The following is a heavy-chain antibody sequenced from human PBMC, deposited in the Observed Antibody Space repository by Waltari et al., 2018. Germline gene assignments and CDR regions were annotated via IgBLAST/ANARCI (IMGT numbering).Heavy chain of an antibody. CDR2: IYHSGST. V-gene: IGHV4-38-2*02. CDR3: ARDSSSWLDWFDP. CDR1: GYSISSGYY. Sequence: QVQLQESGPGLVKPSETLSLTCAVSGYSISSGYYWGWIRQPPGKGLGGIGSIYHSGSTYYNPSLKSRVTISVDTSKNQFSLKLSSVTAADTAVYYCARDSSSWLDWFDPWGQGTLVTVSS. D-gene: IGHD6-13*01. J-gene: IGHJ5*02.